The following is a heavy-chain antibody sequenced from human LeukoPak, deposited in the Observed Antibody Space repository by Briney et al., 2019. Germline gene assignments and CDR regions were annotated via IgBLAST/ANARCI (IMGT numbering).Heavy chain of an antibody. D-gene: IGHD2-15*01. J-gene: IGHJ3*02. CDR2: NIPPFGTP. Sequence: SVKVSCKASGGMFSTTAINWIRQAPGQGLEWMGGNIPPFGTPDYAQKFQGRVTITADESTSTVYMEMTSLTSEDTAIYYCARDPGSSVGVVVVQHATDAFDIWGQGTMVTVSS. CDR1: GGMFSTTA. V-gene: IGHV1-69*13. CDR3: ARDPGSSVGVVVVQHATDAFDI.